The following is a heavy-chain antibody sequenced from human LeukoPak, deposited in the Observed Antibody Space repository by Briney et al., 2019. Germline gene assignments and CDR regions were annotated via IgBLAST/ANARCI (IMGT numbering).Heavy chain of an antibody. Sequence: PGGSLRLSCAASGFTFSSYSMNWVRQAPGKGLEWVAIIWYDGSNKYYADSVKGRFIISRDNSKNTLYLQMNSLRAEDTAVYYCARGPGITAAGTFTSFFDYWGQGTLVTVSS. J-gene: IGHJ4*02. CDR1: GFTFSSYS. CDR2: IWYDGSNK. CDR3: ARGPGITAAGTFTSFFDY. D-gene: IGHD6-13*01. V-gene: IGHV3-33*08.